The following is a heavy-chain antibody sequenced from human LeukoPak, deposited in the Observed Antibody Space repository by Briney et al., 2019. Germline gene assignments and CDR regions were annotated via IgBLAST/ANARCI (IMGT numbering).Heavy chain of an antibody. Sequence: GGSLRLSCAASGFTFSSYAMSWVRQAPGKGLEWVSTISGSGGSTYYADSVKGRFTISRDNSKNTLYVQMNSLRAEDTAVYYCSSQHSSGYYRPFDYWGQGTLVTVSS. CDR3: SSQHSSGYYRPFDY. CDR1: GFTFSSYA. D-gene: IGHD3-22*01. V-gene: IGHV3-23*01. J-gene: IGHJ4*02. CDR2: ISGSGGST.